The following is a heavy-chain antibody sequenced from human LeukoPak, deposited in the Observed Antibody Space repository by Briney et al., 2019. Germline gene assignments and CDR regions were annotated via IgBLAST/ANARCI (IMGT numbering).Heavy chain of an antibody. CDR1: GYTFTSNY. CDR2: IYPRDGST. Sequence: ASVKVSCKASGYTFTSNYIHWVRQAPGQGLEWMGMIYPRDGSTSYAQKFQGRVTMTTDTSTSTAYMELRSLRSDDTAVYYRARLYCSSTSCQYPFDYWGQGTLVTVSS. J-gene: IGHJ4*02. D-gene: IGHD2-2*01. V-gene: IGHV1-46*01. CDR3: ARLYCSSTSCQYPFDY.